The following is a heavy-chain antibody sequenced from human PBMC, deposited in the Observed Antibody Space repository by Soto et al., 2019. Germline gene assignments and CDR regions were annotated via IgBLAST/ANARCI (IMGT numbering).Heavy chain of an antibody. V-gene: IGHV4-31*03. D-gene: IGHD3-10*01. Sequence: PSETLSLTCTVSGGSISSGGYYWSWIRQHPGKGLEWIGYIYYSGSTYYNPSLKSRVTISVDTSKNQFSLKLSSVTAADTAVYYCARTSPRGSGTWFDPWGQVTLVTVSS. J-gene: IGHJ5*02. CDR1: GGSISSGGYY. CDR3: ARTSPRGSGTWFDP. CDR2: IYYSGST.